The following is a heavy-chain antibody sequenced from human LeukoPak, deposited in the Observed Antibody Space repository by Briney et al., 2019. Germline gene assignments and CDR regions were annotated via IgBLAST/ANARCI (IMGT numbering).Heavy chain of an antibody. CDR3: ARGQYPFITGTYYYYYYGMDV. D-gene: IGHD1-20*01. V-gene: IGHV1-69*13. Sequence: SVKVSCKASGGTFSSYAISWVRQAPGQGLEWMGGIIPIFGTANYAQEFQGRVTITADESTSTAYMELSSLRSEDTAVYYCARGQYPFITGTYYYYYYGMDVWGKGTTVTVSS. CDR2: IIPIFGTA. CDR1: GGTFSSYA. J-gene: IGHJ6*04.